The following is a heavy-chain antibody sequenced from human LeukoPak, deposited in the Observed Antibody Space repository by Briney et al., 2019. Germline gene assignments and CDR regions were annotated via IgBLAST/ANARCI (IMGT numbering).Heavy chain of an antibody. V-gene: IGHV4-31*03. CDR2: IYYSGST. D-gene: IGHD3-22*01. J-gene: IGHJ5*02. CDR1: GGSISSGGYY. CDR3: ARHGPDSSGYYWGNWFDP. Sequence: SQTLSLTCTVSGGSISSGGYYWSWIRQHPGKGLEWIGYIYYSGSTYYNPSLKSRVTISVDTSKNQFSLKLSSVTAADTAVYYCARHGPDSSGYYWGNWFDPWGQGTLVTVSS.